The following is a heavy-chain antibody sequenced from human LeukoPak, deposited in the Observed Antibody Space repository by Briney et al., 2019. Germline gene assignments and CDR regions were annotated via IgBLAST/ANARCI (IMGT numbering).Heavy chain of an antibody. V-gene: IGHV1-69*04. Sequence: ASVKVSCKASGGTFSSYAISWVRQAPGQGLEWMGRIIPILGIANYAQKFQGRVTITADKSTSTAYMELSSLRSEDTALYYCAKDVGSSWAYYFDYWGQGTLVTVSS. D-gene: IGHD6-13*01. CDR3: AKDVGSSWAYYFDY. J-gene: IGHJ4*02. CDR2: IIPILGIA. CDR1: GGTFSSYA.